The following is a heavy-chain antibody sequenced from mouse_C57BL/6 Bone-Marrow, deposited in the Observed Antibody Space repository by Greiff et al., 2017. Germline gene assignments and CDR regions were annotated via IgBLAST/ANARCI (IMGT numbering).Heavy chain of an antibody. CDR3: ASQGNLYYFDY. CDR2: ISNLAYSL. Sequence: VMLVDSGGGLVQPGGSLKLSCAASGFTFSDYGMAWVRKAPRKGPEWVAFISNLAYSLYYADTVRGRFTISRENAKNTLYLEMSSLRAEDTAMYYCASQGNLYYFDYGGQGTTRTVSS. CDR1: GFTFSDYG. D-gene: IGHD2-1*01. J-gene: IGHJ2*01. V-gene: IGHV5-15*01.